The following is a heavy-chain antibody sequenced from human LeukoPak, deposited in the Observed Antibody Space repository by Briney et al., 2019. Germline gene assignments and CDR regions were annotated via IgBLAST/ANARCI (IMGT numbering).Heavy chain of an antibody. Sequence: GGSLRLSCSASGFIFSSYAMHWVRQAPGKGLEFVSGISSNGGSTYYADSVKARFTMSRDNSKNALYLQMTSLRAEDTAVYYCARDGGNYYDSSGYFDYWGQGTLVTVSS. J-gene: IGHJ4*02. CDR1: GFIFSSYA. D-gene: IGHD3-22*01. CDR3: ARDGGNYYDSSGYFDY. V-gene: IGHV3-64D*06. CDR2: ISSNGGST.